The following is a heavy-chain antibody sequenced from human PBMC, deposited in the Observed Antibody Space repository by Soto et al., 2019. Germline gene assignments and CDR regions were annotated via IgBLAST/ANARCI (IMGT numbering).Heavy chain of an antibody. V-gene: IGHV4-39*01. J-gene: IGHJ4*02. D-gene: IGHD3-10*01. CDR2: IHYTGRT. CDR1: GGSISGAYYY. CDR3: ARHGSGTYYPSDY. Sequence: QLQLQESGPGLVKPSETLSLTCSVSGGSISGAYYYWGWIRQSPGKGLEYIGSIHYTGRTYYNPALPGRVSVSVDTSKSQFSLRLVSVTDADTAVYYCARHGSGTYYPSDYWGQGTLVTVSS.